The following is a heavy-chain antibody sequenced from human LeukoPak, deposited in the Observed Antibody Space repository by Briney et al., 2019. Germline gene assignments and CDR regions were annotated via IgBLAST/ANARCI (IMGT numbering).Heavy chain of an antibody. CDR2: IDWDDDK. CDR1: VFSLSTSGMC. J-gene: IGHJ3*02. Sequence: ESGPALVKPTQTLTLTCTFSVFSLSTSGMCVSWIRQPPGKALEWLARIDWDDDKYYSTSLKTRLTISKDTSKNQVVLTMTNMDPVDTATYYCARSSYYGDYAPGAFDIWGQGTMVTVSS. V-gene: IGHV2-70*11. CDR3: ARSSYYGDYAPGAFDI. D-gene: IGHD4-17*01.